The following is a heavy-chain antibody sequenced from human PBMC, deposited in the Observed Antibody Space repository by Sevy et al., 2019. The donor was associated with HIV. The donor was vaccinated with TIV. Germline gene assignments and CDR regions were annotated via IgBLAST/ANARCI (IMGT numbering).Heavy chain of an antibody. D-gene: IGHD3-16*01. Sequence: GGSLRLSCAASGFTFDDYAMHWVRQAPGKGLEWVSGISWNSGSIGYADSVKGGFTISRYNAKYALYLQMNSLRAEDTALYYCAKDMGEGRDYYYGMDVWGQGTTVTVSS. J-gene: IGHJ6*02. CDR2: ISWNSGSI. CDR3: AKDMGEGRDYYYGMDV. V-gene: IGHV3-9*01. CDR1: GFTFDDYA.